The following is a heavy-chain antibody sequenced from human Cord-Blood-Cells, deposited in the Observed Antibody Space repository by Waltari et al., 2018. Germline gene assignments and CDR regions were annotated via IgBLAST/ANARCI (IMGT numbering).Heavy chain of an antibody. D-gene: IGHD2-15*01. CDR3: ARDRYCSGGSCYLPFDY. CDR2: FGTE. V-gene: IGHV1-69*01. Sequence: QVQLVQSGAEVKKPGSSVKVSCKASGGTFSSYAIFGTENYAQKFQGRVTITADESTSTAYMELSSLRSEDTAVYYCARDRYCSGGSCYLPFDYWGQGTLVTVSS. J-gene: IGHJ4*02. CDR1: GGTFSSYA.